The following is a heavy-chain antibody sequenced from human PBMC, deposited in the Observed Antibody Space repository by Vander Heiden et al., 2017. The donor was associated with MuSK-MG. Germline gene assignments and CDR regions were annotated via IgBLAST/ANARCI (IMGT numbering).Heavy chain of an antibody. Sequence: AASGFTFSSYSMNWVRQAPGKGLEWVSSISSSSSYIYYADSVKGRFTISRDNAKNSLYLQMNSLRAEDTAVYYCARGLFVVVVAATHGSWFDPWGQGTLVTVSS. CDR1: GFTFSSYS. J-gene: IGHJ5*02. CDR2: ISSSSSYI. V-gene: IGHV3-21*01. CDR3: ARGLFVVVVAATHGSWFDP. D-gene: IGHD2-15*01.